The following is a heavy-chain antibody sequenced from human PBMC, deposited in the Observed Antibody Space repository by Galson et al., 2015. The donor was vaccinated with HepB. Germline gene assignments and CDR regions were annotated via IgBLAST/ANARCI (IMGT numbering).Heavy chain of an antibody. D-gene: IGHD6-25*01. Sequence: ETLSLTCSVSGGSISRYYWSWIRQPPGKGLEWIGYIYYSGSTNYNPSLKSRVTMSVDTANNQFSLKLTSVTAADTAMYYCAREGGHQRAADYWGQGTLVTVSS. CDR1: GGSISRYY. CDR3: AREGGHQRAADY. CDR2: IYYSGST. J-gene: IGHJ4*02. V-gene: IGHV4-59*01.